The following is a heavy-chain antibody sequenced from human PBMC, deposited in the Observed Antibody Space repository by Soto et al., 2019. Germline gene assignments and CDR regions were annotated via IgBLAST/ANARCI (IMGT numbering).Heavy chain of an antibody. J-gene: IGHJ4*02. V-gene: IGHV3-7*01. Sequence: LRLSCAASGFTFSSYWMNWVRQAPGKGLEWVASINQDGRDKIYVDSVKGRFTISRDNAKNSLYLQMNSLRAEDTAVYYCAIPRDFWGQGTLVTVSS. CDR2: INQDGRDK. CDR1: GFTFSSYW. CDR3: AIPRDF.